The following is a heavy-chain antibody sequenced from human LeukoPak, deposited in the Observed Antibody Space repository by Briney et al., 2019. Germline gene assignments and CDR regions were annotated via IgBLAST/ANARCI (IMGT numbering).Heavy chain of an antibody. CDR2: ISGSGGST. Sequence: GGSLRLSCAASGFTFSSYAMSWVRQAPGKGLEWVSAISGSGGSTYYADSVKGRFTISRDNSQNTLYLQMNSLRAEDTAVYYCAKDRDYSSSWYTALEYFQHWGQGTLVTVSS. V-gene: IGHV3-23*01. CDR1: GFTFSSYA. J-gene: IGHJ1*01. CDR3: AKDRDYSSSWYTALEYFQH. D-gene: IGHD6-13*01.